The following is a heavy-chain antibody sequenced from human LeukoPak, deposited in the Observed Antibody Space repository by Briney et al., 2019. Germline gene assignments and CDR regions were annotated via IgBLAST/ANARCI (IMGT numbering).Heavy chain of an antibody. CDR2: IYYSGST. CDR1: GGSISSCY. V-gene: IGHV4-59*01. J-gene: IGHJ4*02. CDR3: ARGWDSSGYYPPNIHFDY. D-gene: IGHD3-22*01. Sequence: SETLSLTCTVSGGSISSCYWSWIRQPPGKGLEWIGYIYYSGSTNYNPSLKSRVTISVDTSKNQFSLKLSSVTAADTAVYYCARGWDSSGYYPPNIHFDYWGQGTLVTVSS.